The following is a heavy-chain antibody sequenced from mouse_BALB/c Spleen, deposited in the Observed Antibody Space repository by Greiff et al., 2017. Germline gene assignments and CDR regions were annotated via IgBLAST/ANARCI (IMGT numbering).Heavy chain of an antibody. Sequence: EVQVVESGGGLVQPGGSLKLSCAASGFTFSSYGMSWVRQTPDKRLELVATINSNGGSTYYPDSVKGRFTISRDNAKNTLYLQMSSLKSEDTAMYYCARDYYGSPTLAYWGQGTLVTVSA. D-gene: IGHD1-1*01. V-gene: IGHV5-6-3*01. CDR3: ARDYYGSPTLAY. J-gene: IGHJ3*01. CDR1: GFTFSSYG. CDR2: INSNGGST.